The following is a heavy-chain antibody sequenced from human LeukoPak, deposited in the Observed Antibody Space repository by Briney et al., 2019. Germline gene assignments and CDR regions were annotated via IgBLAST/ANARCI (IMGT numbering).Heavy chain of an antibody. J-gene: IGHJ4*02. V-gene: IGHV3-9*01. D-gene: IGHD1-26*01. CDR2: ISWNSGSI. CDR3: AKSSGNYGTFDY. Sequence: GGSLRLSCAASGFTFYDYAMHWVRQAPGKGLEWVSGISWNSGSIGYADSVKGRFTISRDNGKNSLYLQMNSLRAEDTALYYCAKSSGNYGTFDYWGQGTLVTVSS. CDR1: GFTFYDYA.